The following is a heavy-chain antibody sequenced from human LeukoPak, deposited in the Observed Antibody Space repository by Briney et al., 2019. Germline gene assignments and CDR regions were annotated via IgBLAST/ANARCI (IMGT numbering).Heavy chain of an antibody. CDR2: ISSSSSYI. J-gene: IGHJ4*02. V-gene: IGHV3-21*01. D-gene: IGHD3-22*01. CDR1: GFTFSSYS. Sequence: PGGSLRLSCAASGFTFSSYSMNWVRQAPGKGLEWVSSISSSSSYIYCADSVKGRFTISRDNAKNSLYLQMNSLRAEDTAVYYCARFKGNYYDSSGYSPYFDYWGQGTLVTVSS. CDR3: ARFKGNYYDSSGYSPYFDY.